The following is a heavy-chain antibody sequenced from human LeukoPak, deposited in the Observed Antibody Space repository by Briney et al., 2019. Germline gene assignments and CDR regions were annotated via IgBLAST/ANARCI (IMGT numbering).Heavy chain of an antibody. CDR1: GGSISRSGYY. J-gene: IGHJ4*02. V-gene: IGHV4-39*01. D-gene: IGHD6-13*01. Sequence: PSETVSLTCTVSGGSISRSGYYWGWIRQPPGKGLEWLGSITYSGNAYYYPSLKSRVTISVDTSKNQFSLKLSSVTAADTAVYYCARRVAAAAAGPGYFDYWGQGTLVTVSS. CDR2: ITYSGNA. CDR3: ARRVAAAAAGPGYFDY.